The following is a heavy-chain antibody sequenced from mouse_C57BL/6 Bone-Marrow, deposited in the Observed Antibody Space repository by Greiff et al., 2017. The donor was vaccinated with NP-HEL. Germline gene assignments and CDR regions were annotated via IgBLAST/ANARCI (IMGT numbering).Heavy chain of an antibody. Sequence: EVQGVESGGGLVKPGGSLKLSCAASGFTFSSYAMSWVRQTPEKRLEWVATISDGGSYTYYPDNVKGRFTISRDNAKNNLYLQMSHLKSEDTAMYYCARIYYYGSRYYFDYWGQGTTLTVAS. CDR1: GFTFSSYA. J-gene: IGHJ2*01. D-gene: IGHD1-1*01. CDR3: ARIYYYGSRYYFDY. CDR2: ISDGGSYT. V-gene: IGHV5-4*01.